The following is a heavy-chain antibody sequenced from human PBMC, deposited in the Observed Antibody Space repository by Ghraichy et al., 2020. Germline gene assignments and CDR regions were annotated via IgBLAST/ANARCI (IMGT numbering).Heavy chain of an antibody. J-gene: IGHJ2*01. Sequence: WGSLRLSCAASGFTFSSYGMHWVRQAPGKGLEWVAFIRYDGSNKYYADSVKGRFTISRDNSKNTLYLQMNSLRAEDTAVYYCAKDSKTTGYNYGYFDLWGRGTLVTVSS. CDR2: IRYDGSNK. CDR3: AKDSKTTGYNYGYFDL. CDR1: GFTFSSYG. D-gene: IGHD5-24*01. V-gene: IGHV3-30*02.